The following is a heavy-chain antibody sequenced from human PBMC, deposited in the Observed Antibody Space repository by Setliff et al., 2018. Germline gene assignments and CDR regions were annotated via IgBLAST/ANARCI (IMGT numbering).Heavy chain of an antibody. CDR3: AKRDAVAGAVAY. CDR2: ISAVNSGT. D-gene: IGHD6-19*01. J-gene: IGHJ4*02. Sequence: GGSLRLSCAASGFAFSNFAMGWVRQAPGRGLEWVSIISAVNSGTYYADSVRGRFTISRDNSKSTLYLQMNSLRVEDTAVYYCAKRDAVAGAVAYWGRGTLVTVSS. CDR1: GFAFSNFA. V-gene: IGHV3-23*01.